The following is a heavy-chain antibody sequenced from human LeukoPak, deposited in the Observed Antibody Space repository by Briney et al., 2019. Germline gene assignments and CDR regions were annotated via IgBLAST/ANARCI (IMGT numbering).Heavy chain of an antibody. J-gene: IGHJ3*02. Sequence: PGRSLRLSCAASGFPFSSYAMHWVRQAPGKGLEWVALISYNGNNKYYADSVKGRFTISRDNSKNTLYLQMNSLRAEGTAVYYSARARYCSSISCRDAFDIWGQGTMVTVSS. CDR2: ISYNGNNK. CDR3: ARARYCSSISCRDAFDI. D-gene: IGHD2-2*01. V-gene: IGHV3-30-3*01. CDR1: GFPFSSYA.